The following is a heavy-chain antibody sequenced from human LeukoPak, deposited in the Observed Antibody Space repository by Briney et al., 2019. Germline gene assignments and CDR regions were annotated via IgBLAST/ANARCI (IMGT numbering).Heavy chain of an antibody. CDR2: IIPILGIA. Sequence: GASVKVSSKASGGTFSSYAISWVRQAPGQGLEWMGRIIPILGIANYAQKFQGRVTITADKSTSTAYMELSSLRSEDTAVYYCARHGPIYDSSGYYWFDPWGQGTLVTVSS. V-gene: IGHV1-69*04. J-gene: IGHJ5*02. D-gene: IGHD3-22*01. CDR3: ARHGPIYDSSGYYWFDP. CDR1: GGTFSSYA.